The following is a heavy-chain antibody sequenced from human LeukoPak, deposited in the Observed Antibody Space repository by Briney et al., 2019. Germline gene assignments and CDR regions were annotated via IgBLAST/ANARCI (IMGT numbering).Heavy chain of an antibody. D-gene: IGHD3-3*01. CDR1: GGSISSSSNY. J-gene: IGHJ4*02. V-gene: IGHV4-61*02. Sequence: SETLSLTCTVSGGSISSSSNYWSWIRQPAGKGLEWIGRIYTSGSTNYNPSLKSRVTMSVDTSKNQFSLKLSSVTAADTAVYYCASSDFWSGYYFDYWGQGTLVTVSS. CDR2: IYTSGST. CDR3: ASSDFWSGYYFDY.